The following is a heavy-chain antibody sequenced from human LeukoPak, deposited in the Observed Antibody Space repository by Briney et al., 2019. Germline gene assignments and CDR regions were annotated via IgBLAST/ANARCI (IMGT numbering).Heavy chain of an antibody. V-gene: IGHV4-30-2*01. Sequence: SQTLSLTCAVSTDSLSSGGYSWNWLRQPPGKGLEWIGYIYHNGLSKYNSSLKSRITMSVDSSKNQFSLRLTSVTAADTAVYYCARGGAARLHFQNWGQGTLVTVSS. J-gene: IGHJ1*01. D-gene: IGHD6-6*01. CDR2: IYHNGLS. CDR3: ARGGAARLHFQN. CDR1: TDSLSSGGYS.